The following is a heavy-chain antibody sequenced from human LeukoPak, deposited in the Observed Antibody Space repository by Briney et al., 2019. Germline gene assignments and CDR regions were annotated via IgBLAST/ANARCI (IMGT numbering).Heavy chain of an antibody. V-gene: IGHV3-48*04. CDR1: GFTFSSYS. Sequence: PGGSLRLSCAASGFTFSSYSMNWVRQAPGKGLEWVSYISSSSSTIYYADSVKGRFTISRDNAKNSLYLQMNSLRAEDTAVYYCARDGSSGNDILTGLTARMDVWGQGPTVTVSS. CDR3: ARDGSSGNDILTGLTARMDV. D-gene: IGHD3-9*01. CDR2: ISSSSSTI. J-gene: IGHJ6*02.